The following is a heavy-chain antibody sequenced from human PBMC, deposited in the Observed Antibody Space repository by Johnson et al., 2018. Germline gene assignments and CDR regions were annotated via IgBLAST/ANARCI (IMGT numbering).Heavy chain of an antibody. CDR2: ISYDGNNE. Sequence: QVQLVQSGGGVVQPGRSLRLSCATSGFTFSTYAMHWVRQAPGKGLEWVALISYDGNNEYYADSGEGRFTISRENSKNTLYLQMNSLRAEDTAIYYCAKDWLRGVYYSSYMDVWGKGTTVTVSS. CDR3: AKDWLRGVYYSSYMDV. CDR1: GFTFSTYA. V-gene: IGHV3-30-3*01. J-gene: IGHJ6*03. D-gene: IGHD5-12*01.